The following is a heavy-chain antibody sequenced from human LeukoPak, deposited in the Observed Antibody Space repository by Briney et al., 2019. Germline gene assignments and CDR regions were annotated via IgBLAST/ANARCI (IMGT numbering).Heavy chain of an antibody. CDR3: ARDHPRGSAPRTDY. CDR1: GFTVSSNY. D-gene: IGHD3-10*01. J-gene: IGHJ4*02. V-gene: IGHV3-66*01. CDR2: IYSGGST. Sequence: PGGSLRLSCAASGFTVSSNYMSWVRQAPGKGLEWVSVIYSGGSTYYADSVKGRFTISRDNSKNTLYLQMNSLRAEDTAVYYCARDHPRGSAPRTDYWGQGTLVTVSS.